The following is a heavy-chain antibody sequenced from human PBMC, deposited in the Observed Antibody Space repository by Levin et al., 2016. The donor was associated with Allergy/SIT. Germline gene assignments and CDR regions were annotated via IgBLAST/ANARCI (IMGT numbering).Heavy chain of an antibody. CDR1: GGSFSGYY. Sequence: GSLRLSCAVYGGSFSGYYWSWIRQPPGKGLEWIGEINHSGSTNYNPSLKSRVTISVDTSKNQFSLKLSSVTAADTAVYYCARGRGWYGWYYFDYWGQGTLVTVSS. CDR3: ARGRGWYGWYYFDY. V-gene: IGHV4-34*01. CDR2: INHSGST. D-gene: IGHD6-19*01. J-gene: IGHJ4*02.